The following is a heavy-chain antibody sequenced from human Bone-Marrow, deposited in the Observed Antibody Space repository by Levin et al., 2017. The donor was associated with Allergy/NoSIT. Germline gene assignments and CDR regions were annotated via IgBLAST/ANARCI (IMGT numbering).Heavy chain of an antibody. CDR3: TTARPPHYYDSSGSYGGVDI. J-gene: IGHJ4*02. V-gene: IGHV3-15*01. D-gene: IGHD3-22*01. Sequence: PGGSLRLSCAASELTFSNIWMSWVRQGPGKGLEWVGRIKSKADGGTTDYAAPVKGRFTISRDDSKNTLYLQINSLKIDDTALYYCTTARPPHYYDSSGSYGGVDIWGQGTLVTVSS. CDR2: IKSKADGGTT. CDR1: ELTFSNIW.